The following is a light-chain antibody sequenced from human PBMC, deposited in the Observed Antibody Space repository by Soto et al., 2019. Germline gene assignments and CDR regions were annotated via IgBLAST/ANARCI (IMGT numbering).Light chain of an antibody. Sequence: EIVLTQSPGILSLSPGERATLSCRASQSVSSYLAWYQQKPGQAPRLLIYDASNRATGIPARFSGSGSGTDFTLTISSLEPEDFAVYYCQQRSNWPPTFGGGTKVDIK. CDR1: QSVSSY. CDR3: QQRSNWPPT. CDR2: DAS. J-gene: IGKJ4*01. V-gene: IGKV3-11*01.